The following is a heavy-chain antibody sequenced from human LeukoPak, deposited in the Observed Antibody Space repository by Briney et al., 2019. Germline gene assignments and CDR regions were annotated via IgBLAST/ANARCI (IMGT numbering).Heavy chain of an antibody. Sequence: TYSQDFQGRVSITRDTSASVVYMELSSLTSEDTAVYYCAGGNDPDYWGQGTLVTVSS. V-gene: IGHV1-3*01. CDR3: AGGNDPDY. J-gene: IGHJ4*02. D-gene: IGHD3-16*01.